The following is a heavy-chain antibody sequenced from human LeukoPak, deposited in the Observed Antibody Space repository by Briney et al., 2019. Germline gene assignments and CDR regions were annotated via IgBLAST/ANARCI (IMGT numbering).Heavy chain of an antibody. CDR3: EVADSYYFDY. CDR2: INPNSGGT. D-gene: IGHD6-19*01. V-gene: IGHV1-2*02. CDR1: GYTFTGYY. Sequence: ASVKVSCKASGYTFTGYYMHWVRQAPGQGLEWMGWINPNSGGTNYAQKFQGRVTMTRDTSISTAYMELSRLRSDGTAVYYCEVADSYYFDYWGQGTLVTVSS. J-gene: IGHJ4*02.